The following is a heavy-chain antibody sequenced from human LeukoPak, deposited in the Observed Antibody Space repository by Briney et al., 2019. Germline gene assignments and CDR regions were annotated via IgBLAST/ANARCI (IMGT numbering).Heavy chain of an antibody. V-gene: IGHV4-28*03. D-gene: IGHD3-16*01. CDR1: GYSISSNHW. CDR3: ARGRWGDY. Sequence: SDTLSLTCAVSGYSISSNHWWGWIRQPPGKGLEWIGYIFYAGSTYYNPSLKSRVTMSVDTSKNQFSLKLSSVTAADTAVYYCARGRWGDYWGQGTLVTVSS. CDR2: IFYAGST. J-gene: IGHJ4*02.